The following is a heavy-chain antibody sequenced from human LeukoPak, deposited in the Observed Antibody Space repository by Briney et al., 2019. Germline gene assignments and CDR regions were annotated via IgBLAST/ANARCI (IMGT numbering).Heavy chain of an antibody. V-gene: IGHV5-51*01. J-gene: IGHJ4*02. CDR3: AGFYGSGSYYSNPVDY. CDR1: GYSFTSYW. Sequence: GESLKISCKGSGYSFTSYWIGWVRQMPGKGLEWMGIIYPGDSDTRYSPSFQGQVTISADKSISTAYLQWSSLKASDTAMYYCAGFYGSGSYYSNPVDYWGQGTLVTVSS. CDR2: IYPGDSDT. D-gene: IGHD3-10*01.